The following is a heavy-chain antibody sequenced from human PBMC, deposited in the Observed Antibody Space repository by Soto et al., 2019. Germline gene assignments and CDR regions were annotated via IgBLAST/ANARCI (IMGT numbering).Heavy chain of an antibody. V-gene: IGHV3-30*18. Sequence: QVQLVESGGGVVQPGGSLRLSCQASGFNFDNYGMHWVRQAPGKGLEWVAVITYDGSFQYYADSVKGRFTISRDNSKNTLFLHLNTLKPEDTAVYHCAKDRVGGTFYTPLGFWGQGTLVTASS. D-gene: IGHD1-7*01. CDR1: GFNFDNYG. CDR2: ITYDGSFQ. J-gene: IGHJ4*02. CDR3: AKDRVGGTFYTPLGF.